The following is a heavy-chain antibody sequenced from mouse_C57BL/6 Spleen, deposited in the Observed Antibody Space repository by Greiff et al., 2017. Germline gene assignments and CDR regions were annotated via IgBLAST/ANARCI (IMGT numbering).Heavy chain of an antibody. V-gene: IGHV1-82*01. J-gene: IGHJ2*01. CDR3: ARLDYYDSSYDY. CDR1: GYAFSSSW. Sequence: QVQLQQSGPELVKPGASVKISCKASGYAFSSSWMNWVKQRPGKGLEWIGRIYPGDGDTNYNGKFKGKATLTADKSSSTAYMQLSSLTSEDSAVYFCARLDYYDSSYDYWGQGTTLTVSS. CDR2: IYPGDGDT. D-gene: IGHD1-1*01.